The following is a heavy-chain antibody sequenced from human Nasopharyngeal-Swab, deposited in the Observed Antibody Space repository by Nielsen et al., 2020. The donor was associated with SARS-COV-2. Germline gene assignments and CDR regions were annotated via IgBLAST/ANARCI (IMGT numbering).Heavy chain of an antibody. V-gene: IGHV3-23*03. J-gene: IGHJ4*02. CDR2: IYSGGSST. Sequence: GESLKISCAASGFTFSSYAMSWVRQAPGKGLEWVSVIYSGGSSTYYADSVKGRFTISRDNSKNTLYLQMNSLRAEDTAVYYCAKDQGSYYDYWGQGTLVTSPQ. D-gene: IGHD1-26*01. CDR3: AKDQGSYYDY. CDR1: GFTFSSYA.